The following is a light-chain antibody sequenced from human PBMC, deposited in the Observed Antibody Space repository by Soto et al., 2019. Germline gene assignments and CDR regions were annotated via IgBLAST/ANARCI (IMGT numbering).Light chain of an antibody. CDR1: SSDVGGYNY. Sequence: QSALTQPPSASGSPGQSVTISCTGTSSDVGGYNYVSWYQQHPGKAPKLMIYEVSKRPSGVPDRFSGSKSGNTASLTVSGLQAEDEADYYCSSYAGSTNLVFCGGTTLTVL. CDR2: EVS. J-gene: IGLJ2*01. CDR3: SSYAGSTNLV. V-gene: IGLV2-8*01.